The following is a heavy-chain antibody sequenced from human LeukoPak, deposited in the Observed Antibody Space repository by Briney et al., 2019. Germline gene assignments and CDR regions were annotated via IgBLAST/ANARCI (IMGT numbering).Heavy chain of an antibody. CDR2: IYTGGSI. CDR3: AKNLGFVADC. CDR1: GFTVSRHY. Sequence: PGGSLRLSCAASGFTVSRHYMSWVRQAPGKGLEWVSVIYTGGSIQYADSVKGRFTISRDNSKNMVYLQMNSLRAEDTAVYYCAKNLGFVADCWGQGTLVTVSS. V-gene: IGHV3-53*01. J-gene: IGHJ4*02. D-gene: IGHD3-16*02.